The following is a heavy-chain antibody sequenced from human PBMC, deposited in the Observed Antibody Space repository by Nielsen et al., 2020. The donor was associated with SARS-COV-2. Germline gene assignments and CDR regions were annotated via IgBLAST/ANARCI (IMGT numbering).Heavy chain of an antibody. CDR1: GGTFSSYA. Sequence: ASVKVSCKASGGTFSSYAISWVRQAPGQGLEWMGGIIPIFGTANYAQKFQGRVTITADESTSTAYMELSSLRSDDTAVYYCARDSSGTYRRVDYWGQGTLVTVSS. J-gene: IGHJ4*02. CDR2: IIPIFGTA. CDR3: ARDSSGTYRRVDY. D-gene: IGHD3-22*01. V-gene: IGHV1-69*13.